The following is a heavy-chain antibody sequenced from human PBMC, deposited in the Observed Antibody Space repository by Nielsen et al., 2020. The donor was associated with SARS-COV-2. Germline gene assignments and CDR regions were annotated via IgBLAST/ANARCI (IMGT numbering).Heavy chain of an antibody. D-gene: IGHD1-1*01. CDR3: ARVKFAGTTYGFDY. CDR1: GYTFTSYA. V-gene: IGHV1-3*01. CDR2: INAGNGNT. Sequence: ASVKVSCKASGYTFTSYAMHWVRQAPGQRLEWMGWINAGNGNTKYSQKFQGRVTITRDTSASTAYMELSSLRSEDTAVYYCARVKFAGTTYGFDYWGQGTLVTVSS. J-gene: IGHJ4*02.